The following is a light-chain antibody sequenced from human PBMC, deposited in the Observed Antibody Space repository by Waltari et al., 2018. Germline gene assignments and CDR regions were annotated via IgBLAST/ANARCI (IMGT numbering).Light chain of an antibody. Sequence: IALTQSPATLSLSPGERATLSCRANKSVSVYLAWYQHKPGQAPRLLTYDTSNRATGIPARFSGSGSETDFTLTISSLEPEDFAGEEWKKSKKGTLSFGGGTKVEIK. V-gene: IGKV3-11*01. CDR1: KSVSVY. J-gene: IGKJ4*01. CDR2: DTS. CDR3: KKSKKGTLS.